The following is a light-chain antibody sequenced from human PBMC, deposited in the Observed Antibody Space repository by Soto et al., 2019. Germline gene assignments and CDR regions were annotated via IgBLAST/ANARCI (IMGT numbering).Light chain of an antibody. V-gene: IGKV3-11*01. CDR1: QSISIY. J-gene: IGKJ1*01. Sequence: EIVLTQSPATLSLSPGERAILSCRASQSISIYLAWYQQKSGQAPRLLIYDTSYRPTGIPARFSGSGSGTDFTLNISSLEPEDFAVYYCQQRDRTFGQGTRVDIK. CDR2: DTS. CDR3: QQRDRT.